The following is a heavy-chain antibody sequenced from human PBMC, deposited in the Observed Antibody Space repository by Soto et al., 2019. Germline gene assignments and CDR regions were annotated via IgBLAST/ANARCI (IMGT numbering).Heavy chain of an antibody. CDR2: ISYDGSNK. V-gene: IGHV3-30*18. CDR1: GLTFNSYG. Sequence: GGSLILSCAASGLTFNSYGMHWVRQAPGKGLEWVAIISYDGSNKSYADSVKGRFTISRDNSKNTLDLQMSSLRPEDTAVYYCAKSFRAYSHDSSGFYKDYWGQGALVTVSS. J-gene: IGHJ4*02. D-gene: IGHD3-22*01. CDR3: AKSFRAYSHDSSGFYKDY.